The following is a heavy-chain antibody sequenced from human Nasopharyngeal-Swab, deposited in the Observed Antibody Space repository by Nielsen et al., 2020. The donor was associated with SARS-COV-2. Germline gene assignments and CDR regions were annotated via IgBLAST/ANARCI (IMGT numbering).Heavy chain of an antibody. Sequence: SVKSPARLLEGPSADAVNWVRQAPGQGLEWMGGILPFIGTTNYAQKFQGRVTLTADESTTTAYMELSSLRSEDTGVYYCLYSGAYYRTIDYWGQGTLVTVSS. D-gene: IGHD3-22*01. CDR1: EGPSADA. CDR2: ILPFIGTT. V-gene: IGHV1-69*13. J-gene: IGHJ4*02. CDR3: LYSGAYYRTIDY.